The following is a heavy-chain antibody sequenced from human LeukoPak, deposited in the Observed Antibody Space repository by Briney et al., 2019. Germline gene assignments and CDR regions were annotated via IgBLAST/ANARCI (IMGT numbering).Heavy chain of an antibody. J-gene: IGHJ1*01. CDR2: ISGSGGST. Sequence: SCKASGGTFSSYAMSWVRQAPGKGLEWVSAISGSGGSTYYADSVKGRFTISRDNSKNTLYLQMNSLRAEDTAVYYCAKDGKQVVQKHWGQGTLVTVSS. V-gene: IGHV3-23*01. D-gene: IGHD6-13*01. CDR3: AKDGKQVVQKH. CDR1: GGTFSSYA.